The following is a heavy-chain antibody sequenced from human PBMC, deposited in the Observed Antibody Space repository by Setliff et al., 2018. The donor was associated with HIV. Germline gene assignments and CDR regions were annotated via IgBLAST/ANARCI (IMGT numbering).Heavy chain of an antibody. CDR2: IAYDGGDE. V-gene: IGHV3-30*09. D-gene: IGHD3-22*01. Sequence: GGSLRLSCAAPGFTFHYYAMHWVRQAPGKGLEWVALIAYDGGDEYFADSVKGRFAISRDYSRNTLHLQMNGLRPEDTAVYYCARGGYFDSSSAGALDVWGQGTLVTVSS. CDR1: GFTFHYYA. J-gene: IGHJ3*01. CDR3: ARGGYFDSSSAGALDV.